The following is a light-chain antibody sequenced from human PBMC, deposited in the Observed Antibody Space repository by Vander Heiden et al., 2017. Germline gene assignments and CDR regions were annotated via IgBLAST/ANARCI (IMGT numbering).Light chain of an antibody. CDR3: SSYTSSSLDV. V-gene: IGLV2-14*01. CDR2: DVS. J-gene: IGLJ1*01. Sequence: QSALTQPASVSGSPGQSITISCTGTSSDVGGYNYVSWYQQHPGKAPKLMIYDVSNRPSGVSNRFAGSKSGNTASLTISGLQAEDEADYYCSSYTSSSLDVFGTGTKVTV. CDR1: SSDVGGYNY.